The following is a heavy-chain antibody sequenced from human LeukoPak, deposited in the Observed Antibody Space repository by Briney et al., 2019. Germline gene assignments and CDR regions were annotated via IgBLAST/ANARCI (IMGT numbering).Heavy chain of an antibody. Sequence: GGSLRLSCAASGFTFSSYAMSWVRQAPGKGLEWVSYISTSSSTIYYADSVKGRFTISRDNAKNSLYLQVNSLRDEDTAVYYCARDIGDGYYPIDYWGQGTLVSVSS. CDR3: ARDIGDGYYPIDY. CDR2: ISTSSSTI. J-gene: IGHJ4*02. V-gene: IGHV3-48*02. D-gene: IGHD3-22*01. CDR1: GFTFSSYA.